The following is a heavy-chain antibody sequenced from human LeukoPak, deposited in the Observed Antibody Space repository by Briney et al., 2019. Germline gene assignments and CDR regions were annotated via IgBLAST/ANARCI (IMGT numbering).Heavy chain of an antibody. V-gene: IGHV4-31*03. CDR1: GGSISSGGYY. CDR2: IYYSGST. D-gene: IGHD6-6*01. J-gene: IGHJ6*02. Sequence: SETLSLTCTVSGGSISSGGYYWSWIRQHPGKGLEWIGYIYYSGSTHYNPSLKSRVTISVDTSKNQFSLKLSSVTAADTAVYYCARVEYSSSLYYYYYYGMDVWGQGTTVTVSS. CDR3: ARVEYSSSLYYYYYYGMDV.